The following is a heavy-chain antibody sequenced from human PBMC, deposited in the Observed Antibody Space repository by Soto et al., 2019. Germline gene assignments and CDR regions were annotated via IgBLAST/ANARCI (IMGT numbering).Heavy chain of an antibody. J-gene: IGHJ3*02. D-gene: IGHD2-15*01. CDR2: ISSSGTGI. CDR3: ARAYSDAFDI. Sequence: QVQLVESGGGLVKPGGSLRLSCAASGFTFRDYYMTWIRQAPGKGLEWVSYISSSGTGIYYADSVKGRFTISRDNAKNSLYLVMSSLRAEDTAVYYCARAYSDAFDIWGKGTMVIVSS. CDR1: GFTFRDYY. V-gene: IGHV3-11*01.